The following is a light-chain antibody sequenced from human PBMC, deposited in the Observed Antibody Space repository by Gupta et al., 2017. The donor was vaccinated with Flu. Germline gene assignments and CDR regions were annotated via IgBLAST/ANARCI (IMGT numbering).Light chain of an antibody. J-gene: IGKJ1*01. CDR1: QSVTSHY. V-gene: IGKV3-20*01. Sequence: PGTVSLYPGEGATLSCRASQSVTSHYLAWYQQKGGQAPRLLIYGASIRAAGIPDRFSGSGSGTHFTLTISRREPEDFAVYYCQQYSSPWTFGQGTKVEIK. CDR2: GAS. CDR3: QQYSSPWT.